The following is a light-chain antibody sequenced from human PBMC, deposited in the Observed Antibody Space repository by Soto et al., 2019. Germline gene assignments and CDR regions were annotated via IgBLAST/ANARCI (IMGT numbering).Light chain of an antibody. CDR2: RAS. CDR3: QQYNTYPWT. V-gene: IGKV1-5*03. CDR1: QIISSW. Sequence: DIQMTQSPSTLSASVGDRVTITCRASQIISSWLAWYQQKPGQAPKLLIYRASTLESGVPSSFSGSGSGTEFTITISSLQPDDFAIYHCQQYNTYPWTFGQGTKVEIK. J-gene: IGKJ1*01.